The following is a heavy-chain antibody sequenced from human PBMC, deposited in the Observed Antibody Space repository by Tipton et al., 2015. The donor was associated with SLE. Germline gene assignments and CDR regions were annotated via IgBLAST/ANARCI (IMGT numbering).Heavy chain of an antibody. Sequence: SLRLSCAASGFTFSSYEMNWVRQAPGKGLEWVSYISSSGSTIYYADSVKGRFTISRDNAKNSLYLQMNSLRAEDTAVYYCARETYCAGDCYYYFDFWGQGTLVTVSS. CDR2: ISSSGSTI. CDR3: ARETYCAGDCYYYFDF. D-gene: IGHD2-21*02. CDR1: GFTFSSYE. V-gene: IGHV3-48*03. J-gene: IGHJ4*02.